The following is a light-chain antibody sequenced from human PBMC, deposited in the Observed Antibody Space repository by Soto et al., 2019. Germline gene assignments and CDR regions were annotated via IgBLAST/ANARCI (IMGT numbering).Light chain of an antibody. CDR1: QSISSW. CDR3: QQSWT. J-gene: IGKJ1*01. Sequence: DIQMTQSPSTLSASVGDRVTITCRASQSISSWLAWYQQKPGKAPKLLIYKASSLESGVPSRFSGSGSGTEFTLTISSLQTDDFANYYCQQSWTFGQGTKVEIK. V-gene: IGKV1-5*03. CDR2: KAS.